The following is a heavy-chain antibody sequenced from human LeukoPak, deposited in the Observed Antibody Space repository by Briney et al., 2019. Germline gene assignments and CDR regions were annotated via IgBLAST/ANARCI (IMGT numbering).Heavy chain of an antibody. J-gene: IGHJ4*02. CDR1: RFTFSNYW. Sequence: PGGSLRLSCAASRFTFSNYWMTWVRQAPGKGLEWVANMNQDGSEQYYVDSVKGRFSISRDNAKKSLYLQMNSLRAEDTAVYYCSRGQGCAYWGQGTLVTVSS. D-gene: IGHD6-19*01. V-gene: IGHV3-7*04. CDR3: SRGQGCAY. CDR2: MNQDGSEQ.